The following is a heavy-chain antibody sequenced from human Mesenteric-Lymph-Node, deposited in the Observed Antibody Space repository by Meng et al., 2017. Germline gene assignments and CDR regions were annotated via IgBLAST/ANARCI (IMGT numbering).Heavy chain of an antibody. V-gene: IGHV4-61*01. J-gene: IGHJ4*02. D-gene: IGHD3-22*01. CDR1: GGSVISGSYY. CDR2: MYFSGTT. CDR3: ARDHYDRYFDF. Sequence: SETLSLTCTISGGSVISGSYYWSWIRQPPGKGLEWIGYMYFSGTTNYNPSLKSRVTISVDTSKKQFSLNLRSVTAADTAVYYCARDHYDRYFDFWGQGTQVTVSS.